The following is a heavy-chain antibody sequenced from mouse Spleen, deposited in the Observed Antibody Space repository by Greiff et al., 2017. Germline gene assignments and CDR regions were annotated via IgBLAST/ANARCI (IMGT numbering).Heavy chain of an antibody. J-gene: IGHJ1*01. CDR3: ARHGNYDWYFDV. D-gene: IGHD2-1*01. Sequence: EVKLMESGGGLVQPGGSLKLSCAASGFTFSSYTMSWVRQTPEKRLEWVAYISNGGGSTYYPDTVKGRFTISRDNAKNTLYLQMSSLKSEDTAMYYCARHGNYDWYFDVWGAGTTVTVSS. V-gene: IGHV5-12-2*01. CDR1: GFTFSSYT. CDR2: ISNGGGST.